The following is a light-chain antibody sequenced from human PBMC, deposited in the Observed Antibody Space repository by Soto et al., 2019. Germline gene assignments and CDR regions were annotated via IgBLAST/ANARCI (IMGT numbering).Light chain of an antibody. J-gene: IGKJ1*01. CDR3: QQRGNWPKT. Sequence: DIQMTQSPSTLSGSVGDRVTITCRASQTISSWLAWYQQKPGKAPKLLIYKASTLKSGVPSRFSGSGSGTDFTLTISSLEPEDFAVYYCQQRGNWPKTFGQGTKVDIK. CDR2: KAS. V-gene: IGKV1-5*03. CDR1: QTISSW.